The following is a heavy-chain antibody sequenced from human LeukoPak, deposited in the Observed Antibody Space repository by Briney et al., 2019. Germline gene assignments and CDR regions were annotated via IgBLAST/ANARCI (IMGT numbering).Heavy chain of an antibody. D-gene: IGHD4-11*01. CDR3: ARDADDYSNYLYFDY. V-gene: IGHV1-69*05. CDR1: GGTFSSYA. J-gene: IGHJ4*02. Sequence: SVKVSCKASGGTFSSYAISWVRQAPGQGLEWMGGIIPIFGTANYAQKFQGRVTITTDESTSTAYMELSSLRSEDTAVYYCARDADDYSNYLYFDYWGQGTLVTVSS. CDR2: IIPIFGTA.